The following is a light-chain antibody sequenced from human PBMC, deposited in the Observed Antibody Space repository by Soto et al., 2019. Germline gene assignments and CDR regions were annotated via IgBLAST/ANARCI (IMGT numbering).Light chain of an antibody. J-gene: IGKJ2*03. Sequence: DIQMTQSPSSLSASVGDRVTITCRASQNIRNYLNWYQQTPGQAPKLLIYAAYSLQSGVPSRFSGSGSGTDFTLTISRLQPEDLANYYCQQCSSSPDSFGQGTKLEIK. CDR3: QQCSSSPDS. V-gene: IGKV1-39*01. CDR1: QNIRNY. CDR2: AAY.